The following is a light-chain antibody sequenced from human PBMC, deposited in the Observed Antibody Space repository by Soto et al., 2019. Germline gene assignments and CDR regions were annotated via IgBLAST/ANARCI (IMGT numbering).Light chain of an antibody. Sequence: DVQITQSPSTLSASVGDKVSITCRASQYISGWLAWYQQKPGKAPKLLIYDASTLERGVPSRFSGSESGTEYTLTIKNLQPDDFATYYCQQYNSYSLAFGQGTKVDIK. CDR2: DAS. CDR1: QYISGW. V-gene: IGKV1-5*01. J-gene: IGKJ1*01. CDR3: QQYNSYSLA.